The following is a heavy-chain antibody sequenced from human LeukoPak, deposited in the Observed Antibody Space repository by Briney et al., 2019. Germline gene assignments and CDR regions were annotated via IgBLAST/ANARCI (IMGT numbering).Heavy chain of an antibody. J-gene: IGHJ4*02. V-gene: IGHV3-48*01. CDR2: ISSSSTI. CDR1: GFTFSSYA. Sequence: GGSLRLSCAASGFTFSSYAMHWVRQAPGKGLEWVSYISSSSTIYYADSVKGRFTISRDNAKNSLYLQKNSLRAEDTAVYYCARDSYCSSPVGGDYWGQGTLVTVSS. CDR3: ARDSYCSSPVGGDY. D-gene: IGHD2-2*01.